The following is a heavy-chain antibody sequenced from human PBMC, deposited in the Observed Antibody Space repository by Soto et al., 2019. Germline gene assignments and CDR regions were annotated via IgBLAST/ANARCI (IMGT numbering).Heavy chain of an antibody. J-gene: IGHJ4*02. CDR1: GYTFTNSA. Sequence: ASVKVSCKASGYTFTNSAIHWVRQAPGQTLEWMGWINVGNGNTKYSQKFQGRVTITRDTSASTAYMELSSLTSEDTAVYYCARDLGYCSGGSCPIDSWGQGTLVTVS. D-gene: IGHD2-15*01. CDR3: ARDLGYCSGGSCPIDS. V-gene: IGHV1-3*01. CDR2: INVGNGNT.